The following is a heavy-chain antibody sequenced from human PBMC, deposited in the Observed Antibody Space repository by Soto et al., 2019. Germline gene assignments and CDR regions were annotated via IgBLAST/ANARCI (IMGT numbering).Heavy chain of an antibody. V-gene: IGHV4-39*01. D-gene: IGHD1-1*01. CDR3: AIVRPTNNWYSFAV. CDR2: MYYTGTT. CDR1: GGSISSGTSY. J-gene: IGHJ3*01. Sequence: QLRLQESGPGLVRPSEPLSLTCTVSGGSISSGTSYWGWIRQSPGKGLEWIGSMYYTGTTDYNSSLKRRATISVDMSKNQFSLKLSSVAAADTAVYFCAIVRPTNNWYSFAVWGQGSLVTVS.